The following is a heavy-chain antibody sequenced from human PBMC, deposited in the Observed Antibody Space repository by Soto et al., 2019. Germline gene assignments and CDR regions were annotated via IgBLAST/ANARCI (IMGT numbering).Heavy chain of an antibody. CDR3: ARDGCDYLGRPLYAFDI. Sequence: NLSLTCAVSGGSISSGGYSWSWIRQPPGKGLEWIGYIYHSGSTYYNPSLKSRVTISVDRSKNQFSLKLSSVTAADTAVYYCARDGCDYLGRPLYAFDIRGQGSMVTVSS. J-gene: IGHJ3*02. V-gene: IGHV4-30-2*01. CDR1: GGSISSGGYS. D-gene: IGHD4-17*01. CDR2: IYHSGST.